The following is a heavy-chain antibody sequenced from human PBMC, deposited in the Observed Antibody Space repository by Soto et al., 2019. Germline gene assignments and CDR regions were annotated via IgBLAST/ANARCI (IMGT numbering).Heavy chain of an antibody. V-gene: IGHV4-30-2*01. J-gene: IGHJ4*02. CDR3: ARDNYGGMLDF. CDR2: MYHSGTF. CDR1: GGSIGGVGYS. D-gene: IGHD4-17*01. Sequence: TSETLSLTCAVSGGSIGGVGYSWSWIRQPPGGGLEWIGYMYHSGTFLKSPSLKTRLTMSLDMSKNQFSLTLNSMTAADTAIYYCARDNYGGMLDFWGPGTLVTVSS.